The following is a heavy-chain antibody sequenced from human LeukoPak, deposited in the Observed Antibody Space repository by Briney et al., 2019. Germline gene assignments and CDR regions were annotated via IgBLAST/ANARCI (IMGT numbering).Heavy chain of an antibody. J-gene: IGHJ3*02. CDR2: INNSGST. CDR1: GGSLSGYY. D-gene: IGHD4-17*01. V-gene: IGHV4-34*01. CDR3: ACMTTEAFDI. Sequence: SETLSLTCAFSGGSLSGYYWSWIRQPPGKGLEWIGEINNSGSTNYNPSLKSRVTISVDTSKNQFSLKLSSVTAADTAVYYCACMTTEAFDIWGQGTMVTVSS.